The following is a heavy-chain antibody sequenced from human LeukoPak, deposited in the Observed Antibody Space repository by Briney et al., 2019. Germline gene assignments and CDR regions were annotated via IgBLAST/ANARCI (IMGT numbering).Heavy chain of an antibody. CDR2: INHSGST. J-gene: IGHJ4*02. CDR1: GGSFSGYY. CDR3: ARAAEVVYDSSGYYYFDY. D-gene: IGHD3-22*01. V-gene: IGHV4-34*01. Sequence: SETLSLTCAVYGGSFSGYYWSWIRQPPGKGLEWIGEINHSGSTNYNPSLKSRVTISVDTSKNQFSLKLSSVTAADTAVYYCARAAEVVYDSSGYYYFDYWGQGTLVTVSS.